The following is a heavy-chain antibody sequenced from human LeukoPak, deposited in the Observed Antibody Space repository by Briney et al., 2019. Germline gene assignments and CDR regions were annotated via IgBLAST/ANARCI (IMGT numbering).Heavy chain of an antibody. V-gene: IGHV4-4*02. CDR2: IYHSGST. CDR1: GGSINTNNW. J-gene: IGHJ3*02. CDR3: ARALGAFDI. Sequence: SGTLSLTCAVSGGSINTNNWWNWVRQPPGKGLEWIGQIYHSGSTIYNPSLKSRVTMSVDKSKNQVSLKLNSVTAADTAVYYCARALGAFDIWGQGTMVTVSS.